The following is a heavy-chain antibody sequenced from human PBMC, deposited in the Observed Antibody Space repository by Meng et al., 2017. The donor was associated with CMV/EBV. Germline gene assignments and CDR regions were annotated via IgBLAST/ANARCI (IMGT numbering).Heavy chain of an antibody. Sequence: DSISISGYYWGWIRQPPGKGLEWIGSMYYSGSTYYNPSLKSRVTIFVGASKNQFSLKLSSVTAADTAVYYCARRVVSSGTSKGLFDYWGQGTPVTVSS. CDR2: MYYSGST. CDR1: DSISISGYY. CDR3: ARRVVSSGTSKGLFDY. J-gene: IGHJ4*02. D-gene: IGHD3-3*01. V-gene: IGHV4-39*01.